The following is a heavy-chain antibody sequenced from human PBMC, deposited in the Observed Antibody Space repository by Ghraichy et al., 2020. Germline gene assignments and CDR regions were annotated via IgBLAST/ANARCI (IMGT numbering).Heavy chain of an antibody. CDR3: TSRGISVRNEWGSLDY. J-gene: IGHJ4*02. CDR2: IGGSGVQT. V-gene: IGHV3-23*01. CDR1: GFTFIRHA. D-gene: IGHD1-1*01. Sequence: GGSLRLSCAASGFTFIRHAMTWVRPAPGKGLEWVAAIGGSGVQTFYADSVRGRFTISRDNSKNTLHLHMNNLKAEDTAVYYCTSRGISVRNEWGSLDYWGQGTLVTGSS.